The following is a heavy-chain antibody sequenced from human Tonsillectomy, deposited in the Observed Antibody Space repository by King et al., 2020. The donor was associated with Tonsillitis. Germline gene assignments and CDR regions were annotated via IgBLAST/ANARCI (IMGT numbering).Heavy chain of an antibody. CDR3: ARQAYYDSSGYQENAFDI. V-gene: IGHV3-21*01. D-gene: IGHD3-22*01. J-gene: IGHJ3*02. CDR2: ISSSSSYI. CDR1: GFTFSSYS. Sequence: VQLVESGGGLVKPGGSLRLSCAASGFTFSSYSMNWVRQAPGKGLEWVSSISSSSSYIYYADSVKGRFTISRDNAKNSLYLQMNSLRAEDTAVYYCARQAYYDSSGYQENAFDIWGQGTMVTVSS.